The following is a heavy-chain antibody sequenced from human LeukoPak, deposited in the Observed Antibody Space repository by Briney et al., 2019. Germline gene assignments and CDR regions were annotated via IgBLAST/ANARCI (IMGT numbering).Heavy chain of an antibody. D-gene: IGHD5-18*01. CDR1: GDSISSGGYY. V-gene: IGHV4-31*03. J-gene: IGHJ4*02. Sequence: PSQTLPLTCTVSGDSISSGGYYWSWIRQHPGKGLEWIGYIYYTGSTHYNLSLKSRVTISVDTSKNQFSLKLTSVTAADTAVYYCARGATAMEYFDYWGQGTLVTVSS. CDR3: ARGATAMEYFDY. CDR2: IYYTGST.